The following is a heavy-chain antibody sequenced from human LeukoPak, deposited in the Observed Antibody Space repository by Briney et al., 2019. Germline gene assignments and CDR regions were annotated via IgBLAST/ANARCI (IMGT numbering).Heavy chain of an antibody. CDR3: AMLPITVAGAPFDY. J-gene: IGHJ4*02. CDR2: ISYDGSNV. D-gene: IGHD6-19*01. CDR1: GFTFSSYG. Sequence: PGGSLRLSCAASGFTFSSYGMHWVRQAPGKGLEWVAVISYDGSNVYYIDSVKGRFTVSRDNSKNTLFLQMNSLRAEDTAVYYCAMLPITVAGAPFDYWGRGTLATVSS. V-gene: IGHV3-30*03.